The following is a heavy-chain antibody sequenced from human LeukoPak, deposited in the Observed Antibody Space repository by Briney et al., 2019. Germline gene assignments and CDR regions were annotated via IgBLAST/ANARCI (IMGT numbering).Heavy chain of an antibody. D-gene: IGHD5-12*01. CDR3: ARAPVATIGTYFDY. V-gene: IGHV4-59*01. J-gene: IGHJ4*02. CDR2: IYYSGST. CDR1: GGSINSYY. Sequence: SETLSLTCTVSGGSINSYYWSWIRQPPGKGLEWIGYIYYSGSTNYNPSLKSRVTISVDTSKNQFSLKLSSVTAADTAVYYCARAPVATIGTYFDYWGQGTLVTVSS.